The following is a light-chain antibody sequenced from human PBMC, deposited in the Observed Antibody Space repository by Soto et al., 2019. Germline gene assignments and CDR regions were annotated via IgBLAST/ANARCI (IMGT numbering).Light chain of an antibody. J-gene: IGKJ5*01. CDR3: MQALQTPNT. CDR2: LAS. V-gene: IGKV2-28*01. Sequence: IVMTQSPLSLVVTPLEPSSISCSSIQILLYSDGDNYLDWYLQKPGQSPQLLIYLASNRASGVPARFSGSGSGTHFTLKISRVEAEDVGLYYCMQALQTPNTFGQGTRLEIK. CDR1: QILLYSDGDNY.